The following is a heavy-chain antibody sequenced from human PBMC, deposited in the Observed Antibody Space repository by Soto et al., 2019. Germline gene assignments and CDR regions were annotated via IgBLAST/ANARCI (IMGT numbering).Heavy chain of an antibody. J-gene: IGHJ4*02. Sequence: VGSLRLSCAASGFTFSSYSMNWVRQAPGKGLEWVSYISSSSSTIYYADSVKGRFTISRDNAKNSLYLQMNSLRDEDTAVYYCAREYRLEYCGGDCYDNFDYWGQGTLVTVSS. D-gene: IGHD2-21*02. CDR2: ISSSSSTI. CDR3: AREYRLEYCGGDCYDNFDY. CDR1: GFTFSSYS. V-gene: IGHV3-48*02.